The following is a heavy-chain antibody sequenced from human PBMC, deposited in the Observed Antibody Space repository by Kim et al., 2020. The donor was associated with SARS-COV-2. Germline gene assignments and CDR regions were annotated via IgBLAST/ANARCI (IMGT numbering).Heavy chain of an antibody. D-gene: IGHD4-17*01. CDR2: IYYNGST. Sequence: SETLSLTCTVSGGSISSYYWSWIRQPPGKGLEWIGYIYYNGSTKYNPSLKSRLTISVDTSKNHFSLKLSSVTAADTAVYYYAREFDYGDYENWYFDLWGRGTLVTVSS. J-gene: IGHJ2*01. V-gene: IGHV4-59*01. CDR1: GGSISSYY. CDR3: AREFDYGDYENWYFDL.